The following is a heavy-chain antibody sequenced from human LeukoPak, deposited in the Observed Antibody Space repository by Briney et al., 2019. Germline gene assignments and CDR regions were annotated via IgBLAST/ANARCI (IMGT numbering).Heavy chain of an antibody. CDR1: GYTFTDYY. CDR2: IYPNSGAT. V-gene: IGHV1-2*02. Sequence: ASVKVSXKASGYTFTDYYMHWVRQAPGQGLEWMGWIYPNSGATKYAQKFQGRVTMTRDTSISTAYMELSRLRSDDTAVYYCGTLLSNGPFDYWGQGSLVTVSS. CDR3: GTLLSNGPFDY. J-gene: IGHJ4*02.